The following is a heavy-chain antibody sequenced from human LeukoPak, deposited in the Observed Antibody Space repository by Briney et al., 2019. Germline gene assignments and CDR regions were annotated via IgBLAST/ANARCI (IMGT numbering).Heavy chain of an antibody. J-gene: IGHJ3*02. CDR3: ARWGPERLLDAFDI. Sequence: AAVKVSCKASGGTFSSYAISGVRQAPGQGVEGVGGSIPIFGTANYAQKFQGRVTITADESTSTAYMELSSLRSEDTAVYYCARWGPERLLDAFDIWRQGTMVTVSS. CDR1: GGTFSSYA. V-gene: IGHV1-69*13. CDR2: SIPIFGTA. D-gene: IGHD7-27*01.